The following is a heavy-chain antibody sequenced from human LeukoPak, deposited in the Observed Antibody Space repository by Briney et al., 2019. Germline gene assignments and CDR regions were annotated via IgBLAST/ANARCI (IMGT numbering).Heavy chain of an antibody. CDR1: GFTFRSYA. V-gene: IGHV3-23*01. D-gene: IGHD2-2*01. CDR3: AKPVRDYYYYGMDV. Sequence: GGSLRLSCAASGFTFRSYAMSWVRQAPGEGGEWVSAISGSGGSTYYADSVKGRFTISRDNSKNTLYLQMNSLRAEDTAVYYCAKPVRDYYYYGMDVWGQGTTVTASS. CDR2: ISGSGGST. J-gene: IGHJ6*02.